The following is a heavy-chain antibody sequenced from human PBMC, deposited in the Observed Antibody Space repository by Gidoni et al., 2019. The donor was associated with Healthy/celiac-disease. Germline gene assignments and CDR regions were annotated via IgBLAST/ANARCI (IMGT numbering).Heavy chain of an antibody. CDR3: ARGGSHITIFGVVPDYYYYGMDV. J-gene: IGHJ6*02. V-gene: IGHV1-69*01. D-gene: IGHD3-3*01. CDR1: GGTFSSYA. Sequence: QVQLVQSGAEVKKPGSSVKVSCKASGGTFSSYASSWVRQAPGQGLEWMGGIIPIFGTANYAQKFQGRVTITADESTSTAYMELSSLRSEDTAVYYCARGGSHITIFGVVPDYYYYGMDVWGQGTTVTVSS. CDR2: IIPIFGTA.